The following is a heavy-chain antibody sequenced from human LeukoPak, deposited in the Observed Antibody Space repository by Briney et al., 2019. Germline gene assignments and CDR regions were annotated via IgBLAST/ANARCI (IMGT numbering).Heavy chain of an antibody. J-gene: IGHJ4*02. Sequence: GGSLRLSCAASGFTFSDAWMSWVRQAPGKGLEWVGRIKSKTDGGTTDYAAPVKGRFTISRDDSKNTLYLQMNSLKTEDTAVYYCTTDYYDSSGYRNYWGQGTLVTVSS. V-gene: IGHV3-15*01. CDR3: TTDYYDSSGYRNY. D-gene: IGHD3-22*01. CDR2: IKSKTDGGTT. CDR1: GFTFSDAW.